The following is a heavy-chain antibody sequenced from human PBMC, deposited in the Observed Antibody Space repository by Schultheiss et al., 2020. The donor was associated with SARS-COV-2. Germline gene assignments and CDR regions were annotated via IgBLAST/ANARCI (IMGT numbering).Heavy chain of an antibody. CDR3: ARTRERAWPRRWFDP. CDR1: GGSFSGYY. CDR2: INHSGST. V-gene: IGHV4-34*01. Sequence: SETLSLTCAVYGGSFSGYYWSWIRQPPGKGLEWIGEINHSGSTNYNPPLKSRVTISVDTSKNQFSLKLSSVTAADTAVYYCARTRERAWPRRWFDPWGQGTLVTVSS. J-gene: IGHJ5*02. D-gene: IGHD1-1*01.